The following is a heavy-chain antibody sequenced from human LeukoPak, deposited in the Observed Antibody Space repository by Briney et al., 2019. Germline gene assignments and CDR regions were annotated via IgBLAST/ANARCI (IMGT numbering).Heavy chain of an antibody. CDR2: IYYSGST. CDR1: GGSISSSSYY. J-gene: IGHJ4*02. D-gene: IGHD5-12*01. V-gene: IGHV4-39*07. CDR3: ARVLSGYDSMGYFDY. Sequence: SETLSLTCSVSGGSISSSSYYWGWIRQPPGKGLEWIGSIYYSGSTYYNPSLKSRVTISVDTSKNQFSLKLSSVTAADTAVYYCARVLSGYDSMGYFDYWGQGTLVTVSS.